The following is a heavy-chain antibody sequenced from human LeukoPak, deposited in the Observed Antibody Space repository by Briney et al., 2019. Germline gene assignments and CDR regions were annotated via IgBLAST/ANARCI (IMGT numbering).Heavy chain of an antibody. CDR3: ARVQEYWFDP. Sequence: SVKVSCKASGFTFTSSAMQWVRQARGQRLEWIGWIVVGSGNTNYAQKFQGRVTITADESTSTAYMELSSLRSEDTAVYYCARVQEYWFDPWGQGTLVTVSS. V-gene: IGHV1-58*02. CDR1: GFTFTSSA. J-gene: IGHJ5*02. CDR2: IVVGSGNT.